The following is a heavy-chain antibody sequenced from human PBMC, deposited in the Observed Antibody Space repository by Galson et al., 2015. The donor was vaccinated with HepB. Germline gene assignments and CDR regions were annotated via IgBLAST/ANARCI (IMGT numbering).Heavy chain of an antibody. D-gene: IGHD2-2*01. Sequence: SLRLSCAASGFTFSSYSVDWVRQAPGKGLEWISYISHSTTTMYYADSVKGRFTISRDNAKNSLYLQMNSLGDEDTAVYYCARVACTSSSCYYYKDIWGKGTTVTVSS. CDR3: ARVACTSSSCYYYKDI. CDR2: ISHSTTTM. CDR1: GFTFSSYS. V-gene: IGHV3-48*02. J-gene: IGHJ6*03.